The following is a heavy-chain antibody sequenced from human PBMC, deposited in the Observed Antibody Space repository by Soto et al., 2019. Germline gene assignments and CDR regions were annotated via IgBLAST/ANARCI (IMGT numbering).Heavy chain of an antibody. D-gene: IGHD1-1*01. CDR3: ARQLRVREDDYYYYYGMDV. J-gene: IGHJ6*02. CDR2: IYPGDSDT. V-gene: IGHV5-51*01. CDR1: GYSFTSYW. Sequence: PGESLKISCKGSGYSFTSYWIGWVRQMPGKGLEWMGIIYPGDSDTRYSPSFQGQVTISADKSISTAYLQWSSLKASDTAMYYCARQLRVREDDYYYYYGMDVWGQGTTVTVSS.